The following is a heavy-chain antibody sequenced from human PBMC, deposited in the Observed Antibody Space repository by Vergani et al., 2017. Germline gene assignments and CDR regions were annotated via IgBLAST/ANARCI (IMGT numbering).Heavy chain of an antibody. D-gene: IGHD3-9*01. CDR2: ISSNGGST. J-gene: IGHJ3*02. V-gene: IGHV3-64D*06. Sequence: EVQLVESGGGLVQPGGSLRLSCSASGFTFSSYAMHWVRQAPGKGLEYVSAISSNGGSTYYADSVKGRFTISRDNSKNTLYLQMSSLRAEETAVYYCVKGGILTGYYSMGAFDIWGQGTMVTVSS. CDR1: GFTFSSYA. CDR3: VKGGILTGYYSMGAFDI.